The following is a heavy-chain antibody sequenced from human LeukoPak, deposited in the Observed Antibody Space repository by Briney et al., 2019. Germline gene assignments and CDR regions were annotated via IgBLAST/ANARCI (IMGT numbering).Heavy chain of an antibody. D-gene: IGHD3-10*01. CDR3: ANTVVRGVASMDV. J-gene: IGHJ6*02. Sequence: GGSLRPSCAAYGFTFSSYVMGWVRQAPGKGLGWVSAISGSGTTTYYADAVKGRFTIARDNSRNTLYLQMHSLGAEDTAVYYCANTVVRGVASMDVWGQGTTVTVS. V-gene: IGHV3-23*01. CDR2: ISGSGTTT. CDR1: GFTFSSYV.